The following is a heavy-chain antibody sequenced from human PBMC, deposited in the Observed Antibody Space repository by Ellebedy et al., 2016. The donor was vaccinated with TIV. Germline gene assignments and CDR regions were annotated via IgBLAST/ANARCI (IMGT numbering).Heavy chain of an antibody. V-gene: IGHV3-7*05. J-gene: IGHJ4*02. CDR3: ARSGYCSSGRCQGFDY. CDR1: GFTFSTYW. CDR2: IKQDGSEK. Sequence: PGGSLRLSCAASGFTFSTYWMSWVRQAPGKGLEWVANIKQDGSEKFYVDSVKGRFTISRDNAKNSLNLQMNSLRAEDTAVYYCARSGYCSSGRCQGFDYWGQGTLVTVSS. D-gene: IGHD2-2*03.